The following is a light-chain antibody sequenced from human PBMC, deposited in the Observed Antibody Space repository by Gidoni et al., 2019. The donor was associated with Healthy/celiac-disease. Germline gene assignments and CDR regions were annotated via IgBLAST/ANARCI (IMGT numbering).Light chain of an antibody. J-gene: IGLJ2*01. CDR3: SSYTSSSTLEVV. V-gene: IGLV2-14*01. CDR2: EVR. CDR1: SSDVGGYNY. Sequence: QSALTQPVSVSGSPGQSITISCTGTSSDVGGYNYVSWYQQHPGKAPKLMIYEVRNRPSGVSNRFSGSKSGNTASLTISGLQAEDEADYYCSSYTSSSTLEVVFGGGTKLTVL.